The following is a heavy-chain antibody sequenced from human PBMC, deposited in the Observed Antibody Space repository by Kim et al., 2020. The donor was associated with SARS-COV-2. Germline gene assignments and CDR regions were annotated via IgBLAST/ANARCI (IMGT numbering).Heavy chain of an antibody. V-gene: IGHV3-15*01. D-gene: IGHD4-17*01. CDR3: TTDLHDYGDRDY. J-gene: IGHJ4*02. CDR1: GFTFSNAW. Sequence: GGSLRLSCAASGFTFSNAWMSWVRQAPGKGLEWVGRSKSKNDGGTTDYAAPGKGRFTISRDDSKNTLYLQMNSLKTEDTAVYYCTTDLHDYGDRDYWGQG. CDR2: SKSKNDGGTT.